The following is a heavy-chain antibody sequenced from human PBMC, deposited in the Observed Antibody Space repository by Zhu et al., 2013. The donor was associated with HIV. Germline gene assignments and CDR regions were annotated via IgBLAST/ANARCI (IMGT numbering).Heavy chain of an antibody. CDR3: ARVDTAMVTEGKYYYYYYGMDV. Sequence: QVQLVQSGAEVKKPGSSVKVSCKASGGTFSSYAISWVRQAPGQGLEWMGGIIPIFGTANYAQKFQGRVTITADKSTSTAYMELSSLRSEDTAVYYCARVDTAMVTEGKYYYYYYGMDVWGQGTTVTVSS. V-gene: IGHV1-69*14. D-gene: IGHD5-18*01. CDR2: IIPIFGTA. CDR1: GGTFSSYA. J-gene: IGHJ6*02.